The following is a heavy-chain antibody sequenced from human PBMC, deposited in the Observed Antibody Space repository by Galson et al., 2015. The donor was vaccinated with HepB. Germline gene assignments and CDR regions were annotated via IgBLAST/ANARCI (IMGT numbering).Heavy chain of an antibody. CDR1: GFTFSNYG. V-gene: IGHV3-30*18. CDR2: ISYDGSNK. D-gene: IGHD5-12*01. Sequence: SLRLSCAASGFTFSNYGMHWVRQAPGKGLEWGAVISYDGSNKYYADSVKGRFTISRDNSKNTLYLQMNSLRAEDTAVYYCAKGVAQGMDVWGQGTTVTVSS. CDR3: AKGVAQGMDV. J-gene: IGHJ6*02.